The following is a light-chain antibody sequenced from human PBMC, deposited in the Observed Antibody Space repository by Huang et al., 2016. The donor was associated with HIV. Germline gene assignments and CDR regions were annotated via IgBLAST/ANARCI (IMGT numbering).Light chain of an antibody. V-gene: IGKV1-12*01. CDR2: GAS. CDR3: QQTQTSPYT. CDR1: QGVNSW. Sequence: DIQMTQAPSFVSASVGDSVTITCRASQGVNSWLAWYQQKPGKAPNLLIYGASSLQSGVPSRFSGSGSGTDFTLIINNLQPEDCATYYCQQTQTSPYTFGQGTNVEI. J-gene: IGKJ2*01.